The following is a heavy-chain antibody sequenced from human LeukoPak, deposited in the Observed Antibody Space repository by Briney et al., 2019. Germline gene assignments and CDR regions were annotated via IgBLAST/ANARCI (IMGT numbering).Heavy chain of an antibody. V-gene: IGHV3-7*01. J-gene: IGHJ5*02. CDR3: ARDITIFGVAWFDP. CDR1: GFTFSSYW. Sequence: GGSLRLSFAASGFTFSSYWMSWVRQAPGKGLEWVANIKQDGSEKYYVDSVKGRFTISRDNAKNSLYLQMNSLRAEDTAVYYCARDITIFGVAWFDPWGQGTLVTVSS. CDR2: IKQDGSEK. D-gene: IGHD3-3*01.